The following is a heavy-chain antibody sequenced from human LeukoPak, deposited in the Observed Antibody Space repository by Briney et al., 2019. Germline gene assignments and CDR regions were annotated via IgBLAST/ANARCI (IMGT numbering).Heavy chain of an antibody. J-gene: IGHJ6*03. CDR2: MNPNSGNT. CDR1: GYTFTSYD. D-gene: IGHD3-3*01. CDR3: ALTFGVVPTVYMDV. V-gene: IGHV1-8*03. Sequence: ASVKVSCKASGYTFTSYDINWVRQATGQGLEWMGWMNPNSGNTGYAQKFQGRVTITADESTSTAYMELSSLRSEDTAVYYCALTFGVVPTVYMDVRGKGTTVTVSS.